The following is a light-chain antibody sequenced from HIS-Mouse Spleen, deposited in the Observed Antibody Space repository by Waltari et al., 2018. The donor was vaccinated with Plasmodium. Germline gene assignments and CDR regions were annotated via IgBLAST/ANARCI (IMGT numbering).Light chain of an antibody. CDR3: QQRSNWPP. CDR1: QGISSY. CDR2: AAS. Sequence: AIRMTQSPSSFSASTGDRVTITCRASQGISSYLAWYQQKPGKAPKLLIYAASTLQSGVPSRFSGSGSGTDFTLTISCLQSEDFATYYCQQRSNWPPFGGGTKVEIK. J-gene: IGKJ4*01. V-gene: IGKV1-8*01.